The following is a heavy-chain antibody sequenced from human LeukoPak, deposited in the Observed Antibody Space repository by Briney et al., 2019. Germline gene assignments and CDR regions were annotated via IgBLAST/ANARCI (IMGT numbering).Heavy chain of an antibody. CDR1: GGSINNYY. J-gene: IGHJ4*02. V-gene: IGHV4-59*01. CDR3: ARYRSSALDY. CDR2: IHYTGST. Sequence: SETLSLTCTVSGGSINNYYWSWMRQPPGKGLEWIGDIHYTGSTKYNPSLQSRVTISVDTSKTPISLKLSSVPAADTAVYFCARYRSSALDYWGQGALVTVSS. D-gene: IGHD6-19*01.